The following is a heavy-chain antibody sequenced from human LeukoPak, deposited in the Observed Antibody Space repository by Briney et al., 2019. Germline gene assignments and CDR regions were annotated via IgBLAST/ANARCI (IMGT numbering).Heavy chain of an antibody. J-gene: IGHJ3*02. D-gene: IGHD5-18*01. Sequence: PGGSLRLSCAAYAFTFDDYAMHWVRQAPGKGREWVSGISWDSGSIGYAGSVKGRFTISRDNAKDSLYLQMDSLRAEDTALYYCAKDIAADTAQGDDAFDIWGQGTMVTVSS. CDR1: AFTFDDYA. V-gene: IGHV3-9*01. CDR2: ISWDSGSI. CDR3: AKDIAADTAQGDDAFDI.